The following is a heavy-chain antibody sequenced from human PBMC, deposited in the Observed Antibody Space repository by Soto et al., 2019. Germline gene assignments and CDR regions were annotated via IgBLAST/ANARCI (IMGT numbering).Heavy chain of an antibody. J-gene: IGHJ4*02. D-gene: IGHD1-1*01. CDR2: ISAHDGNT. Sequence: QVHLVQSGAEVKKPGASVKVSCKGSGYAFTTYGITWVRQAPGQGLEWMGWISAHDGNTNYAQKLQGRVTVTSDTSTSTSYLELRSLRSDDTAVYYCARGRYGDYWGQGALVTVSS. CDR1: GYAFTTYG. V-gene: IGHV1-18*01. CDR3: ARGRYGDY.